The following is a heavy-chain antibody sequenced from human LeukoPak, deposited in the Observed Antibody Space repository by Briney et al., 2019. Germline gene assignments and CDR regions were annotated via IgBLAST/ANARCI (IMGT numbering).Heavy chain of an antibody. D-gene: IGHD3-3*01. CDR3: ARGSPFFPFDY. J-gene: IGHJ4*02. Sequence: SETLSLTCAVSGGSFSGYYWSWIRQPPGKGLEWIGEINHSGSTNYNPSLKSRVTISVDTSKNQFSLKLSSVTAADTAVHYCARGSPFFPFDYWGQGTLVTVSS. CDR1: GGSFSGYY. CDR2: INHSGST. V-gene: IGHV4-34*01.